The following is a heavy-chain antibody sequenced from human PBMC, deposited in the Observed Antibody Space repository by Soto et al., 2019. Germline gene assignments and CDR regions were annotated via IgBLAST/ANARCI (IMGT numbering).Heavy chain of an antibody. J-gene: IGHJ6*02. V-gene: IGHV4-59*01. CDR3: ARTLDDDYYYYVMDV. CDR2: IYYSGST. D-gene: IGHD1-1*01. Sequence: SETLSLTCTVSGGSISSYYWSWIRQPPGKGLEWIGYIYYSGSTNYNPSLKSRFTISVDTSKNQFSLKLSSVTAADTAVYYCARTLDDDYYYYVMDVWVQGTTVTVSS. CDR1: GGSISSYY.